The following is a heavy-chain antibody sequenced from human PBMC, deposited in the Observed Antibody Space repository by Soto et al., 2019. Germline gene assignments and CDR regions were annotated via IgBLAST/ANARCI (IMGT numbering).Heavy chain of an antibody. CDR2: IYSGGST. CDR1: GFTVSSNY. CDR3: AGAIMDYYYYGMDV. J-gene: IGHJ6*02. V-gene: IGHV3-53*01. Sequence: GGSLRLSCAASGFTVSSNYMSWVRQAPGKGLEWVSVIYSGGSTYYADSVKGRFTISRDNSKNTLYLQMDSLRAEDTAVYYCAGAIMDYYYYGMDVWGQGTTVTVSS. D-gene: IGHD2-21*01.